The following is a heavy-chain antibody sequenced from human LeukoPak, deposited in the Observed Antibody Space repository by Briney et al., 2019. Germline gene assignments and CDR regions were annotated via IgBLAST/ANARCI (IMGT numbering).Heavy chain of an antibody. CDR3: AREVVDYGGELDWFDA. Sequence: PGGSLRLSCAASGFTFSSYAMSWVRQAPGKGLEWIGYVYYSGSTNYNPSLKSRVTISVDRSNNKFSLKLTSVTAADTAVYYCAREVVDYGGELDWFDAWGQGTLVSVSS. CDR1: GFTFSSYA. CDR2: VYYSGST. D-gene: IGHD4-23*01. V-gene: IGHV4-59*01. J-gene: IGHJ5*02.